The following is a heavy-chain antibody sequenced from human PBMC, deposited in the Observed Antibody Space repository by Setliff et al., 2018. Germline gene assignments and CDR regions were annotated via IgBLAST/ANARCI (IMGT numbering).Heavy chain of an antibody. J-gene: IGHJ3*02. Sequence: PSETLSLTCTVSGGSISSSSYYWGWIRQPPGKGLEWIGSIYYSGSTYYNPSLKSRVTISVDTSKNQFSLKLSSVTAADTAVYYCVRATEKFGLYSSSSNPFDIWGQGTMVTVSS. CDR3: VRATEKFGLYSSSSNPFDI. V-gene: IGHV4-39*07. CDR2: IYYSGST. CDR1: GGSISSSSYY. D-gene: IGHD6-6*01.